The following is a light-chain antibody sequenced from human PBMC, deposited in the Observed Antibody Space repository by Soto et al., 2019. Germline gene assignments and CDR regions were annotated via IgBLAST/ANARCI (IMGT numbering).Light chain of an antibody. CDR2: DDN. CDR3: GSWDSRLSAYV. CDR1: SSNIGGNS. V-gene: IGLV1-51*01. J-gene: IGLJ1*01. Sequence: QSVLTQPPSVSAAPGQKVTISCSGSSSNIGGNSVSWYQQLPGTAPKLLFYDDNKRPSGMPDRFSGSKSGTSATLGITGFQTGDEADYYCGSWDSRLSAYVFGTGTKVTVL.